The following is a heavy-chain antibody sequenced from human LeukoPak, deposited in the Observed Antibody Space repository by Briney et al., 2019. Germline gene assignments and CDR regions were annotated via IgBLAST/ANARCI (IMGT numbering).Heavy chain of an antibody. J-gene: IGHJ4*02. CDR2: ISHSWST. CDR1: GFSISSGYY. Sequence: SETLSHTCTVSGFSISSGYYWGWIRQPPGKRLEWIGSISHSWSTYYNPSLKSRVTISLDTSKNQFSLRLSFVTAADTAVYFCAREGDIVGATIDSWGQGTLVTVSS. CDR3: AREGDIVGATIDS. V-gene: IGHV4-38-2*02. D-gene: IGHD1-26*01.